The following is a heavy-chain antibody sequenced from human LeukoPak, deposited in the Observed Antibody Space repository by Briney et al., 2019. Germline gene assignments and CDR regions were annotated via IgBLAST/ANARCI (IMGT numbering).Heavy chain of an antibody. CDR2: IKQDGSEK. Sequence: GGSLRLSCAASGFTFSSYWMSWVRQAPGKGLEWVANIKQDGSEKYYVDSAKGRFTISRDNAKNSLYLQMNSLRAEDTAVYYCARRLRRYFDWPPYYFDYWGQGTLVTVSS. V-gene: IGHV3-7*01. CDR1: GFTFSSYW. J-gene: IGHJ4*02. CDR3: ARRLRRYFDWPPYYFDY. D-gene: IGHD3-9*01.